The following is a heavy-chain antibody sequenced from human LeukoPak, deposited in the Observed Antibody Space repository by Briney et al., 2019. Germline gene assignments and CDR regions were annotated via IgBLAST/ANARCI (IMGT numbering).Heavy chain of an antibody. D-gene: IGHD6-19*01. CDR3: ARHSSGWYGWFDP. J-gene: IGHJ5*02. CDR1: GFTVSSNH. V-gene: IGHV3-66*04. CDR2: IYSGGST. Sequence: PGGSLRLSCAASGFTVSSNHMSWVRQAPGKGLEWVLVIYSGGSTYYADSVKGRFTISRDNSKNMLYLQMNSLRAEDTAVYYCARHSSGWYGWFDPWGQGTLVTVSS.